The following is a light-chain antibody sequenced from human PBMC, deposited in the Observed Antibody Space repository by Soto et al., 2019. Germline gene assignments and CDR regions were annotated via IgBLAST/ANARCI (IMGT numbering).Light chain of an antibody. J-gene: IGKJ3*01. CDR2: DAS. CDR3: QQLKT. Sequence: DIQLTQSPSFLSASVGDRVTITCRASQGISNYLAWYQQKPGKAPKLLIYDASTVQGGVPSRFSGSGYGTEFTRTISSLQPEDRATYYCQQLKTFGPGTKVDIK. CDR1: QGISNY. V-gene: IGKV1-9*01.